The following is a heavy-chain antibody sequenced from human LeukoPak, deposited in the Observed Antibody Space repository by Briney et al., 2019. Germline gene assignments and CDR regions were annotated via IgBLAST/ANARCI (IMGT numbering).Heavy chain of an antibody. Sequence: PGGALRLSCPASGFTFSSYSMNWVRQAPWKGLEWVSSISSSSSYIYYADSVKGRFTISRDNAKNSLYLQMNSLRAEDTAVYYCASPLAVAGREDYWGQGTLVTVSS. D-gene: IGHD6-19*01. V-gene: IGHV3-21*01. CDR1: GFTFSSYS. CDR3: ASPLAVAGREDY. CDR2: ISSSSSYI. J-gene: IGHJ4*02.